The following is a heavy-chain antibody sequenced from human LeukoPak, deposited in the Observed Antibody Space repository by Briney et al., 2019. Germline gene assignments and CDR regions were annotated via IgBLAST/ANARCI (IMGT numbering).Heavy chain of an antibody. V-gene: IGHV3-23*01. J-gene: IGHJ4*02. CDR1: GFTFINNA. D-gene: IGHD1-26*01. Sequence: PGWSLRLSCLTSGFTFINNAMSWVRPAPGKGLECISGIRGSAATTYYADSATGRFTTYRNTCRNTPYLQMNSRRGDDTAVYYCAPLGGATAGYWGQGTLVTVSS. CDR3: APLGGATAGY. CDR2: IRGSAATT.